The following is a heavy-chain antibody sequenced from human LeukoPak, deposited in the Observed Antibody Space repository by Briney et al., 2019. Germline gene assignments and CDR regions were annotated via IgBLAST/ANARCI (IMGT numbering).Heavy chain of an antibody. CDR1: GYTFTGYY. CDR3: AREVGNCSGGSCYQGSYYYYYYYMDV. CDR2: ISAHNGNT. V-gene: IGHV1-18*04. J-gene: IGHJ6*03. Sequence: ASVKVSCKASGYTFTGYYMHWVRQAPGQGLEWMGWISAHNGNTNYAQKLQGRVTMTTDTSTSTAYMELRSLRSDDTAVYYCAREVGNCSGGSCYQGSYYYYYYYMDVWGKGTTVTISS. D-gene: IGHD2-15*01.